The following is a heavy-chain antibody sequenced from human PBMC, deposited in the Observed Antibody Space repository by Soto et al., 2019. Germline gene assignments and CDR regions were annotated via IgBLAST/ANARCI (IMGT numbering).Heavy chain of an antibody. CDR1: GYTYTEYA. Sequence: QVQFVQSGAEVKKPGASVKLSCKTSGYTYTEYAIHWVRQAPGQGLEWMGWINVGNGNAKYSQRVEGRVTMTRDASASTVYMEVGSRASEDTAVYYCTSSSERGYWGQGTLVTVSS. CDR3: TSSSERGY. CDR2: INVGNGNA. V-gene: IGHV1-3*01. J-gene: IGHJ4*02.